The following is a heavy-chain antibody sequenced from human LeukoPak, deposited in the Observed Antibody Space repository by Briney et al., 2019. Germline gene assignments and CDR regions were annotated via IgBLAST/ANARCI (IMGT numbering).Heavy chain of an antibody. CDR2: TYYRSKWYN. Sequence: SQTLSLTCAISGASVSTNSAAWNWIRQSPSRGLEWLGRTYYRSKWYNDYAVSVKSRITINPDTSKNQFSLQLNSVTPEDTAVYYCARDRGRFGELPYFDYWGQGTLVTVSS. D-gene: IGHD3-10*01. CDR1: GASVSTNSAA. V-gene: IGHV6-1*01. CDR3: ARDRGRFGELPYFDY. J-gene: IGHJ4*02.